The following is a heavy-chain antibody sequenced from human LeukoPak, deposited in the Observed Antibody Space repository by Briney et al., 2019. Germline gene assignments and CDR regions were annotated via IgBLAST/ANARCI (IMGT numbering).Heavy chain of an antibody. J-gene: IGHJ3*01. CDR2: IVSTSHVT. Sequence: PGGSLRLSCAASGFSFSDYYMNWIRQAPGKGPEWLSYIVSTSHVTIYADSVMGRFTISRDNAKNSVSLQMDSLRSDDTAVYYCAREDDDWGPNTFDLWGPGTMVTVS. CDR1: GFSFSDYY. CDR3: AREDDDWGPNTFDL. D-gene: IGHD7-27*01. V-gene: IGHV3-11*06.